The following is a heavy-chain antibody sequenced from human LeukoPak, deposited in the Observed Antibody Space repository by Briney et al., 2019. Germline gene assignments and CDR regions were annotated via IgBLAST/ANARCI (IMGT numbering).Heavy chain of an antibody. CDR3: AKAGSYSDISVYPLASFDF. Sequence: GGSLRLSCAASGFTFSSYSMNWVRQAPGKGLEWVSFISASGGSAHYADSVRGRFTISTDNSKNTLYMQMNSLRAEDTAVYYCAKAGSYSDISVYPLASFDFWGQGTMVTVSS. J-gene: IGHJ3*01. D-gene: IGHD3-22*01. CDR1: GFTFSSYS. V-gene: IGHV3-23*01. CDR2: ISASGGSA.